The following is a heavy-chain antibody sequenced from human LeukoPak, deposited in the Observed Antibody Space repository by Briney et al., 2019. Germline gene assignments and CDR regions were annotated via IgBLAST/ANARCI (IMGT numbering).Heavy chain of an antibody. J-gene: IGHJ4*02. CDR3: ASHGGRWSGALFDY. V-gene: IGHV4-39*01. Sequence: PSETLSLTCTVSGGSISSSSYYWGWIRQPPGKGLEWIGSIYYSGSTYYNPSLKSRVTISVDTSKNQFSLKLRSVTAADTAVYYCASHGGRWSGALFDYWVQGTLVTVCS. CDR1: GGSISSSSYY. CDR2: IYYSGST. D-gene: IGHD4-23*01.